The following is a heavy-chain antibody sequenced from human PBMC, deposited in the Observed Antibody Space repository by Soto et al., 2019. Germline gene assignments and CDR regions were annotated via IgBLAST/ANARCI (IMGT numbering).Heavy chain of an antibody. J-gene: IGHJ5*02. CDR3: ARGHKRWFDP. CDR2: IYYSGST. CDR1: GFSISSYD. Sequence: LDIQSLTCTFSGFSISSYDWRWIRQPPGKGLEWIGYIYYSGSTNYNPSLKSRVTISVDTSKNQFSLKLSSVTAADTAVYYCARGHKRWFDPLGQGPLVTVSS. V-gene: IGHV4-59*01.